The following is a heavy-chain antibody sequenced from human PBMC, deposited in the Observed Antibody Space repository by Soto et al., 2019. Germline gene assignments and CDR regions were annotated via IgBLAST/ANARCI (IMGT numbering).Heavy chain of an antibody. CDR1: GGTFSSYA. CDR3: AGVSRRATSTKLYGMDA. CDR2: IIPIFGTA. V-gene: IGHV1-69*13. J-gene: IGHJ6*02. D-gene: IGHD6-13*01. Sequence: GASVKVSCKASGGTFSSYAISWVRQAPGQGLEWMGGIIPIFGTANYAQKFQGRVTITADESTSTAYMELSSLRSEDTAVYYCAGVSRRATSTKLYGMDAWGQGTRVTVSS.